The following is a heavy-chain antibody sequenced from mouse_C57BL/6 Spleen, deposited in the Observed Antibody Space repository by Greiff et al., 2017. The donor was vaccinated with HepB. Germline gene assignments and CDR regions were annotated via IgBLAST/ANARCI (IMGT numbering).Heavy chain of an antibody. CDR3: ARGVYYYGRAWFAY. CDR2: IDPSDSYT. J-gene: IGHJ3*01. D-gene: IGHD1-1*01. CDR1: GYTFTSYW. V-gene: IGHV1-69*01. Sequence: QVQLKQPGAELVMPGASVKLSCKASGYTFTSYWMHWVKQRPGQGLEWIGEIDPSDSYTNYNQKFKGKSTLTVDKSSSTAYMQLSSLTSEDSAVYYCARGVYYYGRAWFAYWGQGTLVTVSA.